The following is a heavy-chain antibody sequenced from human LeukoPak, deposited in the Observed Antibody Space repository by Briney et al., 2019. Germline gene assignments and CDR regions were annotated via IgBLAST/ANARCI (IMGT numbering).Heavy chain of an antibody. Sequence: GGSLRLSCAASGFTFSSYWMSWVRQAPGKGLEWVANIKKDGSEKYYVDSVKGRFTISRDNAKNSLYLQMNSLRAEDTAVYYCARGGGDIVVVPPRFDPWGQGTLVTLSS. CDR1: GFTFSSYW. D-gene: IGHD2-2*01. CDR3: ARGGGDIVVVPPRFDP. CDR2: IKKDGSEK. V-gene: IGHV3-7*01. J-gene: IGHJ5*02.